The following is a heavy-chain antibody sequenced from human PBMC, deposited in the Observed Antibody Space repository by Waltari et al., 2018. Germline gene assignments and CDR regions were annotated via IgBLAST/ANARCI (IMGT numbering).Heavy chain of an antibody. J-gene: IGHJ4*02. D-gene: IGHD2-15*01. CDR1: GFTFSSSG. Sequence: QVQLVESGGGVVQPGRSLRLSCAASGFTFSSSGMHWVRQAPGKGLEWVALIGYAGNHKFYADSVKDRFTVSRDNSKNTLFLQMNSLRAEDTAVYYCASSRGTQGYCSGGSCSPFDYWGQGTLVTVSS. CDR2: IGYAGNHK. V-gene: IGHV3-33*01. CDR3: ASSRGTQGYCSGGSCSPFDY.